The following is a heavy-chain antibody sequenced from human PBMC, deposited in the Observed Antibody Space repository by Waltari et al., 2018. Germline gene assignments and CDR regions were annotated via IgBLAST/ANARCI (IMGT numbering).Heavy chain of an antibody. V-gene: IGHV7-4-1*02. Sequence: QVQLVQSGSELNQPGASVRVSCKASGYSFSTYAIHWVRQAPGQGPEWMGWINTNTGNPTYAQGFTGRVVFSFGASVRPTYLQFKSLKAEDTAMYYCARAGSCSSTSCYFSHPFDFWGQGTLVTVSS. D-gene: IGHD2-2*01. CDR3: ARAGSCSSTSCYFSHPFDF. CDR2: INTNTGNP. J-gene: IGHJ4*02. CDR1: GYSFSTYA.